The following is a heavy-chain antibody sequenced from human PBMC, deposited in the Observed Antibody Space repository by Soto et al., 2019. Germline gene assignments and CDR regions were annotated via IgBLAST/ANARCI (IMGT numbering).Heavy chain of an antibody. V-gene: IGHV2-5*02. CDR1: GFSLSTSGVG. CDR3: AHVGFPVGVIRDYMDV. Sequence: SGPTLVSPTQALTQTCTFSGFSLSTSGVGVGWIRQPPGKALEWLALIYWDDDKRYSPSLKSRLTITKDTSENQVVLTMTNMDPVDTATYYCAHVGFPVGVIRDYMDVWGKGTTVTVSS. D-gene: IGHD3-10*01. CDR2: IYWDDDK. J-gene: IGHJ6*03.